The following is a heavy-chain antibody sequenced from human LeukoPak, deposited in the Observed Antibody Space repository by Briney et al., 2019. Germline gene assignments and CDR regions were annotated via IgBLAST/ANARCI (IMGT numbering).Heavy chain of an antibody. V-gene: IGHV1-69*13. Sequence: ASVKVSCKASGGTFSSYAISWVRQAPGQGLEWMGGIIPIFGTANYAQKFQGRVTITADESTSTAYMELSSLRSEDTAVYYCARGRGFYYDSSGYFVYWGQGTLVTVSS. CDR3: ARGRGFYYDSSGYFVY. CDR1: GGTFSSYA. CDR2: IIPIFGTA. J-gene: IGHJ4*02. D-gene: IGHD3-22*01.